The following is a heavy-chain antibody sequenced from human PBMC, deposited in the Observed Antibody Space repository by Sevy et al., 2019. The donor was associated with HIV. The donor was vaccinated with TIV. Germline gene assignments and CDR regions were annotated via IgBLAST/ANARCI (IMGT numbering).Heavy chain of an antibody. Sequence: GGSLRLSCTASGFTFSSYDMNWVRQAPGKGLEWVSKISSSGSSIYYADSVKGRFTISRDNAKNSLNWQMNSLRAEETAVYYCTRNGGAFDNGFDPWGQGTLVTVSS. CDR2: ISSSGSSI. CDR3: TRNGGAFDNGFDP. V-gene: IGHV3-48*03. D-gene: IGHD2-8*01. J-gene: IGHJ5*02. CDR1: GFTFSSYD.